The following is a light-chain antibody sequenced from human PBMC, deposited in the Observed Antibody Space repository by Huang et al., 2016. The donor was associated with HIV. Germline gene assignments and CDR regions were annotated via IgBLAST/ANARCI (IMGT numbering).Light chain of an antibody. V-gene: IGKV1-5*03. Sequence: DIQMTQSPSTLSAAVGERVTITCRAKQSVTIWLAWFQQKPGKAPKLLIYKASTLESGVPSRFSGSGSGTEFTLTIDSLQPDDVATYYCQQYSRSATFGQGTKLEIK. CDR1: QSVTIW. J-gene: IGKJ2*01. CDR2: KAS. CDR3: QQYSRSAT.